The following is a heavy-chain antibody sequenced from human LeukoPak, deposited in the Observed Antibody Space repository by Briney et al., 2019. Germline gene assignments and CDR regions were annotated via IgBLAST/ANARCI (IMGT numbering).Heavy chain of an antibody. Sequence: GASVKVSCKASGGSFSSYAISWVRQAPGQGLEWMGRIIPILGIANYAQKFQGRVTITADKSTSTAYMELSSLRSEDTAVYYCARDGSGWSSGYYFDYWGQGTLVTASS. D-gene: IGHD6-19*01. V-gene: IGHV1-69*04. CDR3: ARDGSGWSSGYYFDY. CDR2: IIPILGIA. J-gene: IGHJ4*02. CDR1: GGSFSSYA.